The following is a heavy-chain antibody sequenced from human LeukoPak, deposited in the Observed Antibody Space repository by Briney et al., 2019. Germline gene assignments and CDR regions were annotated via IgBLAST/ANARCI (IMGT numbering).Heavy chain of an antibody. CDR2: ISTYNGNT. CDR3: ARRYCRGGSCGTADY. Sequence: ASVKVSCKASGYTFSNYGINWVRQAPGQGLEWMGWISTYNGNTNYSQYLQRRVPMTTDTSTSKAYMELRSLKSDDTAVYYCARRYCRGGSCGTADYWGQGTLVTVSS. V-gene: IGHV1-18*01. CDR1: GYTFSNYG. D-gene: IGHD2-15*01. J-gene: IGHJ4*02.